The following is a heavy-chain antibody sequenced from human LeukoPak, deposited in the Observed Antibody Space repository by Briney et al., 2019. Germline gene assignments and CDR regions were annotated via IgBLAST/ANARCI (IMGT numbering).Heavy chain of an antibody. D-gene: IGHD3-10*01. V-gene: IGHV3-21*01. CDR1: GFTFSSYS. Sequence: GGSLRLSCAASGFTFSSYSMNWVRQAPGMGLEWVSSIRSSSSYIYYADSVKGRFTISRDNPKNSLYLQMNSLKAEDTAVYYCAGGLDYGSGETMDYWGQGTLVTVSS. CDR2: IRSSSSYI. J-gene: IGHJ4*02. CDR3: AGGLDYGSGETMDY.